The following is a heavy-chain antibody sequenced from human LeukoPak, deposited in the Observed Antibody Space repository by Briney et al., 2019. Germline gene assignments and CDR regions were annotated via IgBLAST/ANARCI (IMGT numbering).Heavy chain of an antibody. CDR2: IYYSGST. CDR1: GGSISSYY. J-gene: IGHJ3*02. V-gene: IGHV4-59*01. Sequence: PSETLSLTCTVPGGSISSYYWSWIRQPPGKGLEWIGYIYYSGSTNYNPSLKSRVTISVDTSKNQFSLKLSSVTAADTAVYYCARTPLWFGREDAFDIWGQGTMVTVSS. CDR3: ARTPLWFGREDAFDI. D-gene: IGHD3-10*01.